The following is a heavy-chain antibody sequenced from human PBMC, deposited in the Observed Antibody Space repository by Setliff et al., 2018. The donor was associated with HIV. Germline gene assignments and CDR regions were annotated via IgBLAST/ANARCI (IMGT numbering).Heavy chain of an antibody. CDR2: INGDNGNT. J-gene: IGHJ5*02. D-gene: IGHD6-19*01. Sequence: SVKVSCKASGYTFLNYGISWVRQTPGRGLEWMAWINGDNGNTKTARKFQGRVALTTDKYTSTAHMELGNLRSDDTAVYYCARGSGMAVVGTLRRLDPWGHGTLVTVSS. V-gene: IGHV1-18*01. CDR3: ARGSGMAVVGTLRRLDP. CDR1: GYTFLNYG.